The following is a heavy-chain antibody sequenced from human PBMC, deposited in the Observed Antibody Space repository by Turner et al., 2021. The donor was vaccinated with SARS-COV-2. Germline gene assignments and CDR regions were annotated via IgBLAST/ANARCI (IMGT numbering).Heavy chain of an antibody. Sequence: QVQLVPSGAEVKKPGASVKVSCKASGYTFTGYYLHWVRQAPGQGLEWMGWINSNSGGTNYAQKFQGRVTMTRDTSNSTAYMELSRLRSDDTAVYYCARVRLFSGWSHFDYWGQGTLVTVSS. CDR3: ARVRLFSGWSHFDY. CDR1: GYTFTGYY. D-gene: IGHD6-19*01. J-gene: IGHJ4*02. V-gene: IGHV1-2*02. CDR2: INSNSGGT.